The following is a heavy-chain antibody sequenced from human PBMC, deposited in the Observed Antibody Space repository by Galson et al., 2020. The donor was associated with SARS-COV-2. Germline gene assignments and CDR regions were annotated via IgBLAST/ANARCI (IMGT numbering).Heavy chain of an antibody. Sequence: GGSLRLSSAASGFTFRSYAMSWVPQAPGKGLEWVSAISGSGGRTYYADSVKGRFTISRDNSKNTLYLQMNSLRAEDTAVYYCASPAHLSWFGEQPFDYWGQGTLVTVSS. CDR1: GFTFRSYA. V-gene: IGHV3-23*01. J-gene: IGHJ4*02. CDR3: ASPAHLSWFGEQPFDY. D-gene: IGHD3-10*01. CDR2: ISGSGGRT.